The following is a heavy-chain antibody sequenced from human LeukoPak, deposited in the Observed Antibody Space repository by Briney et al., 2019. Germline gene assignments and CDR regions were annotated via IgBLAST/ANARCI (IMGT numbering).Heavy chain of an antibody. CDR3: TQGSGQYFDY. CDR1: GLTLSNVW. D-gene: IGHD2-15*01. J-gene: IGHJ4*02. CDR2: IRSRGDGGTT. Sequence: PGGSLRLSCAVSGLTLSNVWMNWVRRAPGKGLEWVGRIRSRGDGGTTDFAAPVKGRFTISRDDSKNTLYLQMNSLTSEDTAVYYCTQGSGQYFDYWGQGTLVTVSS. V-gene: IGHV3-15*07.